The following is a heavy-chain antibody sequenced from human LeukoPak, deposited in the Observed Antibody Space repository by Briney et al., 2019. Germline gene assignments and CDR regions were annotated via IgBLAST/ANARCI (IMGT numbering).Heavy chain of an antibody. CDR2: ISYDGSNK. Sequence: GRSLRLSCAASGFTFSSYAMHWVRQAPGKGLEWVAVISYDGSNKYYADSVKGRFTISRDNSKNTLYLQMNSLRAEDTAVYYCAKASRGSSDWYFDYWGQGTLVTVSS. CDR1: GFTFSSYA. J-gene: IGHJ4*02. V-gene: IGHV3-30-3*01. CDR3: AKASRGSSDWYFDY. D-gene: IGHD6-19*01.